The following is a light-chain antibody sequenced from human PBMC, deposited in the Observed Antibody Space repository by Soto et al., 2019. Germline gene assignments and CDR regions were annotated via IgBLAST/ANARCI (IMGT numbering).Light chain of an antibody. V-gene: IGKV1-39*01. CDR2: AAS. CDR1: QRIGNY. Sequence: DIQMTQSPSSLSASVGDRVTFTCRASQRIGNYLKWYQQKSGNAPKLLIYAASSLQSGVPSRFSGSGSGTDFTRTITRLQPGDCATSYCRHSYTAPTRFGQGKRLEIK. CDR3: RHSYTAPTR. J-gene: IGKJ5*01.